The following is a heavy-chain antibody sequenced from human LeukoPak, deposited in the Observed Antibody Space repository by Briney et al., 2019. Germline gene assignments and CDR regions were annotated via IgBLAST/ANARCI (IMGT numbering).Heavy chain of an antibody. D-gene: IGHD4-11*01. CDR1: GYTFTGYY. V-gene: IGHV1-2*02. CDR2: INPNSGAT. CDR3: ARAHMTTVTLGDY. Sequence: GASVKVSCKTSGYTFTGYYLHWVRQAPGQGLEWMGWINPNSGATNYAQKFQGSVTMTRDTSITTAYMELSRLRSDDTAVYYCARAHMTTVTLGDYWGQGTLVTVSS. J-gene: IGHJ4*02.